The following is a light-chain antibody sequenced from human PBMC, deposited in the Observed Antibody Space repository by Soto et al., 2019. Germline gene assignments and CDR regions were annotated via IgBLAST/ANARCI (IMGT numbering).Light chain of an antibody. V-gene: IGLV2-14*01. Sequence: QSVLTQPASVSGSPGQSITISCTGTSGDVGAYNYVSWYQQHPGKAPKLIIYDVSNRPSGVSNRFSGSKSGNTASLSISGLQAEDEADFYCSSYTSSATYVFGTGTKVTVL. J-gene: IGLJ1*01. CDR3: SSYTSSATYV. CDR2: DVS. CDR1: SGDVGAYNY.